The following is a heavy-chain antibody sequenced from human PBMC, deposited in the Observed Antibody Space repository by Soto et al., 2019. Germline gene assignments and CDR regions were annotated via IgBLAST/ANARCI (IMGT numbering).Heavy chain of an antibody. CDR2: TYYRSKWYN. V-gene: IGHV6-1*01. J-gene: IGHJ4*02. CDR1: GDSVSSNSAA. Sequence: SQTLSPTCAISGDSVSSNSAAWNWIRQSPSRGLEWLGRTYYRSKWYNDYAVSVKSRITINPDTSKNQFSLQLNSVTPEDTAVYYCARAYYYDSSGYYYLGDYWGQGTLVTVSS. D-gene: IGHD3-22*01. CDR3: ARAYYYDSSGYYYLGDY.